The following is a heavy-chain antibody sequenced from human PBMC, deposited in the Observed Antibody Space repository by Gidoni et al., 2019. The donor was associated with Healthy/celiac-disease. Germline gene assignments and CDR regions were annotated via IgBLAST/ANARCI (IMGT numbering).Heavy chain of an antibody. J-gene: IGHJ4*02. CDR2: ISGSCGST. Sequence: EVQLLESGGGLVQPGGCLRLSCAASGFTFSSYAMSWVRQAPGKGLEWGSAISGSCGSTYYADSVKGRFTTSRDNSKNTLYLQMNSLRAEDTAVYYCAKDPGQRGLVVYWGQGTLVTVSS. CDR1: GFTFSSYA. V-gene: IGHV3-23*01. CDR3: AKDPGQRGLVVY. D-gene: IGHD2-15*01.